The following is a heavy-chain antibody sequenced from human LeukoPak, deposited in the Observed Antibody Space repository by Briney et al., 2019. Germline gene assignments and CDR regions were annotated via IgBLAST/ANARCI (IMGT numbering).Heavy chain of an antibody. Sequence: PSETLSLTCTVSGGSVSSGSYYWSWIRQPPGKGLEWIGYIYYSGSTNYNPSLKSRVTISVDTSKNQFSLKLSSVTAADTAVYYCARVPLTGVSSVVDAFDIWGQGTMVTVSS. CDR1: GGSVSSGSYY. J-gene: IGHJ3*02. V-gene: IGHV4-61*01. D-gene: IGHD2-21*01. CDR3: ARVPLTGVSSVVDAFDI. CDR2: IYYSGST.